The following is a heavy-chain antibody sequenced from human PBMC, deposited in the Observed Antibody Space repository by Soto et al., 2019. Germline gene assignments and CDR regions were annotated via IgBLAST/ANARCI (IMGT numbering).Heavy chain of an antibody. CDR2: INPNSGGT. J-gene: IGHJ5*02. CDR1: GYTFTGYY. D-gene: IGHD2-15*01. CDR3: ARSRIGPSVGGPKGLSWFDP. V-gene: IGHV1-2*04. Sequence: GASVKVSCKASGYTFTGYYMHWVRQAPGQGLEWMGWINPNSGGTNYAQKFQGWVTMTRDTSISTAYMELSRLRSDDTAVYYCARSRIGPSVGGPKGLSWFDPWGQGTLVTVSS.